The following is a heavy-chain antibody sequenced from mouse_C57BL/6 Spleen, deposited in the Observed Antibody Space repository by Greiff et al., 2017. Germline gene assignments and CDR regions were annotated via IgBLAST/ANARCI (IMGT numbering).Heavy chain of an antibody. Sequence: VKLQQPGAELVKPGASVKLSCKASGYTFTSYWMHWVKQRPGRGLEWIGRIDPTSGGTNYNEKFKSKATLTVDKPSSTAYMQLSSLTSEDSAVYYGARDYGSSYVPLFDYWGQGTTLTVSS. J-gene: IGHJ2*01. CDR3: ARDYGSSYVPLFDY. D-gene: IGHD1-1*01. V-gene: IGHV1-72*01. CDR2: IDPTSGGT. CDR1: GYTFTSYW.